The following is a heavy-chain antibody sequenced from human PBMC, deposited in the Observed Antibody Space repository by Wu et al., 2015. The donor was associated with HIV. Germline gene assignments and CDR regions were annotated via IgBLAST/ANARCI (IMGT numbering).Heavy chain of an antibody. CDR1: GYTFASHG. V-gene: IGHV1-8*02. D-gene: IGHD3-10*02. CDR3: ARAEMASPYYDRVAFDI. J-gene: IGHJ3*02. Sequence: VQSRTEVKKPGASVRISCRAFGYTFASHGINWVRQAPGQGLEWMGWMNPNSGNTGYAQKFQGRVTMTRNTSISTAYMELSSLRSEDTAVYYCARAEMASPYYDRVAFDIWGQGTMVTVSS. CDR2: MNPNSGNT.